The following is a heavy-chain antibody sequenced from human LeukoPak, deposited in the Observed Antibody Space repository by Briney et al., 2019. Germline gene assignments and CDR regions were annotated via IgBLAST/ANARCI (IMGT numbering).Heavy chain of an antibody. CDR2: ISAYNGNT. CDR1: GGTFSSYA. V-gene: IGHV1-18*01. D-gene: IGHD3-22*01. J-gene: IGHJ4*02. Sequence: RASVKVSCKASGGTFSSYAISWVRQAPGQGLEWMGWISAYNGNTNYAQKLQGRVTMTTDTSTSTAYMELRSLRSDDTAVYYCARDRSHYYDSSGYPRDFDYWGQGTLVTVSS. CDR3: ARDRSHYYDSSGYPRDFDY.